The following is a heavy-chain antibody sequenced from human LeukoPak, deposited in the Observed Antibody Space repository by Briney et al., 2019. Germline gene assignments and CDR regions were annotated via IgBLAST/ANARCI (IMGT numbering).Heavy chain of an antibody. J-gene: IGHJ4*02. V-gene: IGHV3-23*01. CDR3: AKEKGMVAASYPFGY. CDR2: ISASGGST. Sequence: GGSLRLSCVGSGFAFDSYAMSWVRQAPGKGLQWVSGISASGGSTYYADSVKGRITISRDNSKNTLYLQMNSLRAEDTAVYYCAKEKGMVAASYPFGYWGQGTLVTVSS. D-gene: IGHD2-15*01. CDR1: GFAFDSYA.